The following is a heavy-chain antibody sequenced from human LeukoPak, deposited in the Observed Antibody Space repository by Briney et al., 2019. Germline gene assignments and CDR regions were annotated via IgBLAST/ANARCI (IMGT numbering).Heavy chain of an antibody. CDR2: IYYSGST. CDR1: GASISSYY. Sequence: ASETLSLTCTVSGASISSYYWSWIRQPPGKGLEWIGYIYYSGSTNYNPSLKGRVTISVDTSKNQFSLKLSSVTAADTAVYYCARDVTYYDYDVWGKGTTVTVSS. D-gene: IGHD3-3*01. J-gene: IGHJ6*04. CDR3: ARDVTYYDYDV. V-gene: IGHV4-59*01.